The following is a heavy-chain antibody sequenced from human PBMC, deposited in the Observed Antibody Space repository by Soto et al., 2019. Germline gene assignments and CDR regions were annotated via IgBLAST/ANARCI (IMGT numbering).Heavy chain of an antibody. Sequence: GESLKISCKGSGYSFTSYWIGWVRQMPGKGLEWMGTIYPGDSDTRYSPSFQGRVTISADKSISTAYLQWSSLKASDSAMYYCGRPGGCSINTCHYDSWAQGTLVNVSS. D-gene: IGHD2-2*01. V-gene: IGHV5-51*01. CDR2: IYPGDSDT. CDR3: GRPGGCSINTCHYDS. J-gene: IGHJ4*02. CDR1: GYSFTSYW.